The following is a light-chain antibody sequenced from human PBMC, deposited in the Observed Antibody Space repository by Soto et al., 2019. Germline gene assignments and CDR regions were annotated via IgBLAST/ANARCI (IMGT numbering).Light chain of an antibody. CDR1: QRVSSRY. Sequence: EIVLTQSPGTLSLSPGERATLSCRASQRVSSRYVGWYQQKPGQAPRLLIYGTSSRATAIPDRFSGSGSGTGFTLTISRLEPEDFTVYYRQHYSNSPPIPFGQGTRLEIK. CDR2: GTS. V-gene: IGKV3-20*01. J-gene: IGKJ5*01. CDR3: QHYSNSPPIP.